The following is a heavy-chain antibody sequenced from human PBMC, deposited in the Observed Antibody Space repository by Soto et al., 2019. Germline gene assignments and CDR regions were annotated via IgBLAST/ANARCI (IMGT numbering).Heavy chain of an antibody. V-gene: IGHV4-59*01. CDR2: IYYSGST. CDR1: GGSISSYY. Sequence: QVQLQESGPGLVKPSETLSLTCTVSGGSISSYYWSWIRQPPGKGLEWIGYIYYSGSTNYNPSLKSRVTISVDTSKNQFALKLSSVTAADTAVYYCARALGSRGPNYGMDVWGQGTTVTVSS. J-gene: IGHJ6*02. D-gene: IGHD3-10*01. CDR3: ARALGSRGPNYGMDV.